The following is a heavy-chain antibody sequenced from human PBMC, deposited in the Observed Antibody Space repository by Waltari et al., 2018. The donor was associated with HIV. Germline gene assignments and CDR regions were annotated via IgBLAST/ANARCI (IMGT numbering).Heavy chain of an antibody. Sequence: QVQLQESGPGLVKPSETLSLTCTVSGGSISSYYWSWIRQPPGKGLEWIGYIYYSGSNNDNPTLKSRLTMSVDTSKNQFSLKLSSVTAADTAVYYCARQSRGNSVGYDYWGQGTLVTVSS. J-gene: IGHJ4*02. CDR3: ARQSRGNSVGYDY. V-gene: IGHV4-59*08. CDR2: IYYSGSN. D-gene: IGHD1-26*01. CDR1: GGSISSYY.